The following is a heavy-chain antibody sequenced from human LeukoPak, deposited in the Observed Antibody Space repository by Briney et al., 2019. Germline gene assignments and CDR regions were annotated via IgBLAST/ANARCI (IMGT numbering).Heavy chain of an antibody. Sequence: GGSLRLSCVASGFNIRDHYMGWIRQAPGKGLEWVSYLSGALNIIYYADSVKGRFTISRDIANNSLSLQMTGLRADDTAIYFCVRPEDLGTLYYWGQGILVTVSS. CDR3: VRPEDLGTLYY. D-gene: IGHD1-14*01. CDR2: LSGALNII. CDR1: GFNIRDHY. V-gene: IGHV3-11*04. J-gene: IGHJ4*02.